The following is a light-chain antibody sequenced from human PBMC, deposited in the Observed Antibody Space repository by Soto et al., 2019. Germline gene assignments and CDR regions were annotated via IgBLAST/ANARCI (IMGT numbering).Light chain of an antibody. CDR3: QQYGSSLFT. CDR1: QSVSSKY. V-gene: IGKV3-20*01. J-gene: IGKJ3*01. Sequence: DIVLTQSPGTLSLSPGERATLSCRASQSVSSKYLAWYQQKPGQPTRVLIYGTSIRATCIPEGFSGGGSGTDFTLTITRLEPEDFAVYYCQQYGSSLFTFGGGTKVDFK. CDR2: GTS.